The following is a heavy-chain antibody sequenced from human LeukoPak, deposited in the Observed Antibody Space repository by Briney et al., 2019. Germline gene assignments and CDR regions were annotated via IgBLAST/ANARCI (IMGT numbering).Heavy chain of an antibody. Sequence: SETLSLTCTVSGYSISSGYYWGWIRQPPGKGLEWIGSIYHSGSTYYNPSLKSRVTISVDTSKNQFSLKLSSVTAADTAVYYCARLTGVTIFGEYYMDVWGKGTTVTVSS. CDR2: IYHSGST. V-gene: IGHV4-38-2*02. J-gene: IGHJ6*03. D-gene: IGHD3-3*01. CDR1: GYSISSGYY. CDR3: ARLTGVTIFGEYYMDV.